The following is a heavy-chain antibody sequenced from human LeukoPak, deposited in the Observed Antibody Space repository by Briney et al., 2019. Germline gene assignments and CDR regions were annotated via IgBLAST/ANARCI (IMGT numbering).Heavy chain of an antibody. CDR1: GGTFSSYA. CDR2: IIPIFGTA. J-gene: IGHJ4*02. D-gene: IGHD6-19*01. V-gene: IGHV1-69*13. CDR3: ARGNDSSGWYREFDY. Sequence: ASVKVSCKASGGTFSSYAISWVRQAPGQGLEWMGGIIPIFGTANYAQKFQGRVTITADESTSTAYMELSSLRSEDTAVYYCARGNDSSGWYREFDYWGQGTLVTVSS.